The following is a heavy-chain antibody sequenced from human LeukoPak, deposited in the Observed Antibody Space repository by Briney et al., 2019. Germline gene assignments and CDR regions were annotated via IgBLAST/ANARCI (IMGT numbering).Heavy chain of an antibody. D-gene: IGHD3-10*01. V-gene: IGHV4-4*07. Sequence: SETLSLTCSVSGGSISSYYWSWIRQPAGKGLEWIGRIYTSGSTNYNRSLKSRVTMSVDTSKNQFSLKLSSVTAADTAVYYCAREGNGSGRYRVFDYWGQGNLVTVSS. CDR1: GGSISSYY. CDR2: IYTSGST. CDR3: AREGNGSGRYRVFDY. J-gene: IGHJ4*02.